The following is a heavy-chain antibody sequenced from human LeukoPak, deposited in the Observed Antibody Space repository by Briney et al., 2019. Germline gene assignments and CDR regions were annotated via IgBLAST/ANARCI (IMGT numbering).Heavy chain of an antibody. CDR2: IWYDGSNK. Sequence: GGSLRLSCAASGFTFSSYGMHWVRQAPGKGLEWVAVIWYDGSNKYYADSVKGRFTISRDNSKNTLYLQMGSLRAGDMAVYYCARDGLGAAFSYDYWGQGTLVTVSS. D-gene: IGHD2-15*01. V-gene: IGHV3-33*01. CDR1: GFTFSSYG. CDR3: ARDGLGAAFSYDY. J-gene: IGHJ4*02.